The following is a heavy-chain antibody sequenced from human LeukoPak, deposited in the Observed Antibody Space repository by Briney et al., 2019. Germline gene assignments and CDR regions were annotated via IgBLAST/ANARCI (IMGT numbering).Heavy chain of an antibody. CDR1: GGSISSGGYY. J-gene: IGHJ3*02. CDR3: ARSGRSYGHYNAFDI. V-gene: IGHV4-31*03. CDR2: IYYSGST. Sequence: PSETLSLTCTVSGGSISSGGYYWSWIRQHPGKGLEWIGYIYYSGSTYYNPSLKSRATISVDTSKNLFSLKLSSVTAADTAVYYCARSGRSYGHYNAFDIWGQGKMVTVSS. D-gene: IGHD4-17*01.